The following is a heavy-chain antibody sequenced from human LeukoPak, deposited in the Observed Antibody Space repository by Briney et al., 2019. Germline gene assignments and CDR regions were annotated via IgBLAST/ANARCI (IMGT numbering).Heavy chain of an antibody. J-gene: IGHJ5*02. D-gene: IGHD3-22*01. CDR2: MYYSGST. CDR3: ARPYYYDSRIDP. V-gene: IGHV4-30-4*01. CDR1: GGSISSGDYY. Sequence: SQTLSLTCTVSGGSISSGDYYWSWIRQPPGKGLEWIAYMYYSGSTYYNPSLKSRVTMSADTSKNQRSLKLSSVTAADTAVYYCARPYYYDSRIDPWGQGILVTVSS.